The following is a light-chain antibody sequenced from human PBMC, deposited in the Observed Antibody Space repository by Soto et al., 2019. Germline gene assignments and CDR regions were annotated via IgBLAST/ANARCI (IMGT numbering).Light chain of an antibody. CDR2: GAS. V-gene: IGKV3-20*01. J-gene: IGKJ5*01. Sequence: EIVLTQSPGNLSLSPGERATLSCRASQSVSSSYLAWYQQKPGQAPRLLIYGASRRATGIPDRVSGSGSGTDFTLTISRLEPEDFAVYYCQQYGSSPTTFGQGTRLEIK. CDR3: QQYGSSPTT. CDR1: QSVSSSY.